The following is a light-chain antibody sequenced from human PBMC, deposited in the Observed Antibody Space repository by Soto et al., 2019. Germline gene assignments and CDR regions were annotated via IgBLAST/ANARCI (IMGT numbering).Light chain of an antibody. J-gene: IGKJ2*01. CDR2: EAS. CDR1: QSVGSTY. V-gene: IGKV3-20*01. CDR3: QQFGNSPRYT. Sequence: EILLTQSPGTLSLSPGERATLSCRTSQSVGSTYLAWYQQKPGQAPRLLIDEASRRATGIPDRFSGSGSGTDFTLTISRLEPEDCAVYYCQQFGNSPRYTFGQGTKLEI.